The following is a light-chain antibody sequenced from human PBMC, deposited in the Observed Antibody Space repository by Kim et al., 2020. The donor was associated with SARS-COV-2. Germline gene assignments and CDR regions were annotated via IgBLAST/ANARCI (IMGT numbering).Light chain of an antibody. CDR2: GAS. Sequence: EILMTQSPATLSVSPGERATLSCRASQSVSSSLAWYHQKPGQTPRLLIYGASTRATGIPARFSGSGSGTEFTLTISSLQSEDFGVYYCQQYNPWPWTFGQGTKVDIK. CDR1: QSVSSS. CDR3: QQYNPWPWT. V-gene: IGKV3-15*01. J-gene: IGKJ1*01.